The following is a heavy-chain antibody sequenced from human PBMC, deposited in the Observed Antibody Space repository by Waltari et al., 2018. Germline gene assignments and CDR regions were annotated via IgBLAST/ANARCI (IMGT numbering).Heavy chain of an antibody. CDR3: AALNNFWSDVT. V-gene: IGHV3-30*01. CDR1: GCIFSNYA. J-gene: IGHJ4*02. Sequence: QVVLLASGGGEPQRERTLSRFGVVAGCIFSNYAMHLVRQAPGKGLEWVAVISFDDNNKYYADSVKGRFTISRDNSRSTLYLQMNSLRIDDTAVYYCAALNNFWSDVTWGQGTLVTVSS. CDR2: ISFDDNNK. D-gene: IGHD3-3*01.